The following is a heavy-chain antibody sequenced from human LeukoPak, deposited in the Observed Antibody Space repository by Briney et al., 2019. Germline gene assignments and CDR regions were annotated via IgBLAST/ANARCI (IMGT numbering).Heavy chain of an antibody. Sequence: PGGSLRLSCVASGFTFSSNGMNWIRQAPGKGLEWVSAVSGSGSRTYYAESVKGRFTISRDNSKNTLYLQMNSLRAEDTAVYYCARDPYNSGWYGEYWGQGTLVIVSS. D-gene: IGHD6-19*01. V-gene: IGHV3-23*01. CDR1: GFTFSSNG. CDR2: VSGSGSRT. CDR3: ARDPYNSGWYGEY. J-gene: IGHJ4*02.